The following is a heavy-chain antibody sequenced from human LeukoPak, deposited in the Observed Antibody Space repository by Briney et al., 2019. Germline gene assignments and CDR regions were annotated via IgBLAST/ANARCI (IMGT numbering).Heavy chain of an antibody. V-gene: IGHV4-4*07. Sequence: PSETLSLTCTVSGASITSDYWTWVRQPAGKGLEWIGHMSTSGTPNYNPSLKSRLTMSVDESKDQFSLKLSSVTAADTAVYFCARLSGTYDGGDFFDYWGHGTLVTVSS. CDR3: ARLSGTYDGGDFFDY. D-gene: IGHD1-26*01. CDR2: MSTSGTP. J-gene: IGHJ4*01. CDR1: GASITSDY.